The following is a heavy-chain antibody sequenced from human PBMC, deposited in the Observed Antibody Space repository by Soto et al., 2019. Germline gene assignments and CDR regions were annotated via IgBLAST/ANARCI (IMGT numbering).Heavy chain of an antibody. V-gene: IGHV4-34*01. CDR1: AGSFSHYY. J-gene: IGHJ3*02. CDR2: IKHSGSS. D-gene: IGHD6-19*01. CDR3: ARGGSSDWQDALDI. Sequence: SETLSLTCAVYAGSFSHYYWNWIRQSPGKGLEWFGKIKHSGSSNYNPSLRSRVSISVAMSKNKFSLRLTSVTAADTAVYYCARGGSSDWQDALDIWGQGTMVTVSS.